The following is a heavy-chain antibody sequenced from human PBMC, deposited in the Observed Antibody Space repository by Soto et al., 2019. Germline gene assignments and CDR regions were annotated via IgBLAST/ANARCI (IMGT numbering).Heavy chain of an antibody. CDR1: GYTFINYY. D-gene: IGHD6-13*01. V-gene: IGHV1-46*01. CDR3: ARDLAAGDY. Sequence: ASVKVSCKASGYTFINYYIHWVRQAPGQGLEWMGIFNPTSGSTNYAQKLKGRVTLTMDTSTRTVYMELSSLRFDDTAVYYCARDLAAGDYWGQGTLVTVSS. J-gene: IGHJ4*02. CDR2: FNPTSGST.